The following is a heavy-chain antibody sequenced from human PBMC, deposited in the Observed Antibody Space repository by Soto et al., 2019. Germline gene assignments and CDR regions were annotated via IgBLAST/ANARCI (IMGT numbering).Heavy chain of an antibody. CDR3: ARDRSGEGYCSGGSCDWFDP. J-gene: IGHJ5*02. V-gene: IGHV4-30-4*01. CDR2: IYYSGST. D-gene: IGHD2-15*01. Sequence: SETLSLTCTVSGGSISSGDYYWSWIRQPPGKGLEWIGYIYYSGSTYYNPSLKSRVTISVDTSKNQFSLKLSSVTAADTAVYYCARDRSGEGYCSGGSCDWFDPWGQGTLLTVSS. CDR1: GGSISSGDYY.